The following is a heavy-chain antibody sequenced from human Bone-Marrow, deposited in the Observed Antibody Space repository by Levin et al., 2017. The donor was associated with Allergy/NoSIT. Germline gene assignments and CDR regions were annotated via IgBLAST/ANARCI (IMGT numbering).Heavy chain of an antibody. Sequence: SGPTLVKPTQTLTLTCTFSGFSLTASQVGVGWIRQSPGKALEWLALIYWDDDERYSPSLKSRLTITKDTSKNEVVLKMTNMNPVDTGTYFCARVQVDSNEAFDYWGQGTQVPVSS. V-gene: IGHV2-5*02. D-gene: IGHD2-8*01. CDR3: ARVQVDSNEAFDY. CDR1: GFSLTASQVG. J-gene: IGHJ4*02. CDR2: IYWDDDE.